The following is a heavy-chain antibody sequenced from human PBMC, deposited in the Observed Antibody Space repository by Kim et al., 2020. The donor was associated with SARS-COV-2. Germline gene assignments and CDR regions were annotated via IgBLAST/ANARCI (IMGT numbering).Heavy chain of an antibody. J-gene: IGHJ6*02. V-gene: IGHV3-30-3*01. CDR3: ARDPGGAHYGMDV. Sequence: GGSLRLSCAASGFTFSSYAMHWVRQAPGKGLEWVALISYDGSNKYYADSVKGRFTISRDNSKNTRYLQMNSLRAEDTAVYYCARDPGGAHYGMDVWGQGTTVTVSS. CDR1: GFTFSSYA. CDR2: ISYDGSNK. D-gene: IGHD3-16*01.